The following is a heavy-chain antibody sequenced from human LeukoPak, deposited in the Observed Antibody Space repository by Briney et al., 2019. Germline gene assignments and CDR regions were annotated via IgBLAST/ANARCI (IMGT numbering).Heavy chain of an antibody. CDR1: GFTFSSYS. Sequence: GGSLRLSCAASGFTFSSYSMNWVRQAPGKGLEWVSSISSSSSCIYYADSVKGRFTISRDNAKNSLYLQINSLRAEDTAVYYCARGPSWFDPWGQGTLVTVSS. V-gene: IGHV3-21*01. CDR3: ARGPSWFDP. CDR2: ISSSSSCI. J-gene: IGHJ5*02.